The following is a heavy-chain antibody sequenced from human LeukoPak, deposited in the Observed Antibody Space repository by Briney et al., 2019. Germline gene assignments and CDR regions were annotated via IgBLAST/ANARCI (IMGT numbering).Heavy chain of an antibody. J-gene: IGHJ4*02. CDR2: IYHSGST. CDR3: ARDMYSSSWYNYFDY. Sequence: SETLSLTCAVSGGSISSSNWWSWVRQPPGKGLEWIGEIYHSGSTNYNPSLKSRATISVDKSKNQFSLKLSSVTAADTAVYYCARDMYSSSWYNYFDYWGQGTLVTVSS. V-gene: IGHV4-4*02. CDR1: GGSISSSNW. D-gene: IGHD6-13*01.